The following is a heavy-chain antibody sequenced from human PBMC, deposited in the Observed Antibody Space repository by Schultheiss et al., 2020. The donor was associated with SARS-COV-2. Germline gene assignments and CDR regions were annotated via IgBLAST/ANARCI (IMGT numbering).Heavy chain of an antibody. J-gene: IGHJ4*02. D-gene: IGHD5-18*01. Sequence: GGSLRLSCKGSGYSFTSYWIGWVRQMPGKGLEWMGRIDPSDSYTNYSPSFQGHVTISADKSISTAYLQWSSLKASDTAMYYCARQLGYSYGAFDYWGQGTLVTVSS. CDR3: ARQLGYSYGAFDY. CDR2: IDPSDSYT. V-gene: IGHV5-10-1*01. CDR1: GYSFTSYW.